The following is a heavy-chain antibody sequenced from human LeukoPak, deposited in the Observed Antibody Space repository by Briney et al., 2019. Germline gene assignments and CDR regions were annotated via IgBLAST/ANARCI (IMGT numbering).Heavy chain of an antibody. CDR2: INRDGSAE. CDR1: GFTLSSYW. D-gene: IGHD2-15*01. Sequence: GGSLRLSCVASGFTLSSYWMTWVRQAPGKGLEWVANINRDGSAEYYVASVQGRFTVSRDNAKNSLYLQMNSLRAEDTAVYYCARLKGGSSLFDCWGQGSLVTVSS. CDR3: ARLKGGSSLFDC. J-gene: IGHJ4*02. V-gene: IGHV3-7*02.